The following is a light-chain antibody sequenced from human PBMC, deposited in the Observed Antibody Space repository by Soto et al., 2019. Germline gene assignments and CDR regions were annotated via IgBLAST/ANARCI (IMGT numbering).Light chain of an antibody. CDR2: DAS. V-gene: IGKV1-13*02. CDR1: QGISSA. J-gene: IGKJ4*01. CDR3: QQFNSYLSLT. Sequence: AIQLTQSPSSLSASVGDRVTITCRASQGISSALAWYQQKPGKAPKLLIYDASSLESGVPSSFSGSGSGTDFTLTISSLQPEDFATYYCQQFNSYLSLTFGGGTKVEIK.